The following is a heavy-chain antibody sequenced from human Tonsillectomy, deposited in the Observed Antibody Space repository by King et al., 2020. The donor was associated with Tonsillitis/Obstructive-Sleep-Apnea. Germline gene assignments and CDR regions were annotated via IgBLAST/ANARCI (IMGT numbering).Heavy chain of an antibody. D-gene: IGHD6-13*01. Sequence: FTLKESGPVLVKPTETLTLTCTVSGFSLSNAGMGVSWIRQPPGKALEWLADIFPNDEKSYSTSLKSRLTISKDTTKSHVVLTVTNMVPVDTATYSCVRIVLYSSNSYDGYFVYCGQGTLVTVSS. CDR3: VRIVLYSSNSYDGYFVY. CDR2: IFPNDEK. CDR1: GFSLSNAGMG. V-gene: IGHV2-26*01. J-gene: IGHJ4*02.